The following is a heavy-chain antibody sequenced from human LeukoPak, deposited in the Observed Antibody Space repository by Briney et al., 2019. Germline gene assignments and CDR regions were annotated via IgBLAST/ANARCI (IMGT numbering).Heavy chain of an antibody. CDR2: IYVDGRTT. CDR1: GFTFSNYW. J-gene: IGHJ5*02. Sequence: GGCLRLSCVASGFTFSNYWMHWVRQPPGKGLVWVSRIYVDGRTTNYADSVKGRFTISRDNAKNTVYLEMNSLSVEDTATYYCIRDFRSADLWGQGTLVTVTS. V-gene: IGHV3-74*01. CDR3: IRDFRSADL.